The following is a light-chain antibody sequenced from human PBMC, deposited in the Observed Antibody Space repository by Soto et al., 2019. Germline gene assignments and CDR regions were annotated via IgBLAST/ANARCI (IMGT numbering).Light chain of an antibody. V-gene: IGKV3-20*01. Sequence: EVVLTQSPGTLSLSPGEKATITYRASQCFSSSYLSLYQQKPGQAPRLLIYGASSRATGIPYRFSGSGSGTDFTLTFSRLEPEDFAVYYCQQYGSSPAITFGQGTRLEIK. CDR2: GAS. CDR1: QCFSSSY. CDR3: QQYGSSPAIT. J-gene: IGKJ5*01.